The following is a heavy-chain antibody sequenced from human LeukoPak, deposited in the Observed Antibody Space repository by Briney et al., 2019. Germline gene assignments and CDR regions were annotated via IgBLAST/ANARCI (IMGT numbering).Heavy chain of an antibody. D-gene: IGHD6-13*01. CDR2: ISGSGAST. J-gene: IGHJ5*02. V-gene: IGHV3-23*01. Sequence: GGSLRLSCAASGFTFSSRAMTWVRQAPGKGLEWVSSISGSGASTYYTDSVKGRFTISRDNSKNTLFLQMNSLRAEDTAVYFCAKHVGYSSSWLVAWGQGTLVTVSS. CDR1: GFTFSSRA. CDR3: AKHVGYSSSWLVA.